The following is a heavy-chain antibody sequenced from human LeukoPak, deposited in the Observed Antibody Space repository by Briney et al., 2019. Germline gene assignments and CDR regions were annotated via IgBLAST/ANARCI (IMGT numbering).Heavy chain of an antibody. J-gene: IGHJ4*02. CDR3: ARVSSGVYFDY. D-gene: IGHD2-15*01. Sequence: SETLSLTCTVSGGSISTYYWSWIRQPPGKGLEWIGYIYYSGSTNYNPSLKSRVTISVDTSKNQFSLKLSSVTAADTAVYYCARVSSGVYFDYWGQGTLVTVSS. CDR1: GGSISTYY. CDR2: IYYSGST. V-gene: IGHV4-59*08.